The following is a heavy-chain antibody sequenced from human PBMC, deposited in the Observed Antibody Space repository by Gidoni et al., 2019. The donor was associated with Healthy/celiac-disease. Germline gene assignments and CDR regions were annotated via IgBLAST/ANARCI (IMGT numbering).Heavy chain of an antibody. CDR1: GLPFSSYG. CDR2: IRYDGSNK. J-gene: IGHJ4*02. V-gene: IGHV3-30*02. D-gene: IGHD5-12*01. CDR3: AKAGSSGYGNLDY. Sequence: QVQLVESGGGVVQPAGSLRLSCAASGLPFSSYGMHWVRQAPGKGLEWVAFIRYDGSNKYYADSVKGRFTISRDNSKNTLYLQMNSLRAEDTAVYYCAKAGSSGYGNLDYWGQGTLVTVSS.